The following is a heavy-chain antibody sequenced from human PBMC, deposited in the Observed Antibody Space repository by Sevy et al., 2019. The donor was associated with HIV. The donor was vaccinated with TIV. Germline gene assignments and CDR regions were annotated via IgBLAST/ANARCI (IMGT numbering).Heavy chain of an antibody. CDR2: ISESGGST. CDR3: VKDVETGRGDFDY. V-gene: IGHV3-23*01. D-gene: IGHD3-10*01. CDR1: GFTFRNYG. Sequence: GESLKISCAASGFTFRNYGMGWVRQAPGKGLEWVSTISESGGSTFYVDSVKGRFTISRDNSRNTLYLQMDSLRADDTAIYYCVKDVETGRGDFDYWGQGTLVTVSS. J-gene: IGHJ4*02.